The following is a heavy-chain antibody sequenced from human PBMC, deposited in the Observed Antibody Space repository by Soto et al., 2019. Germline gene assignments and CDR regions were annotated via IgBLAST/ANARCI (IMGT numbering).Heavy chain of an antibody. Sequence: SETLCLTCPVSGGSIGGSGDYWGWIRQPPGKGLEWIGSIYYSGSTYYNPSLKSRVTISVDTSKNHFSLKLSSVTAADTAVYYCATQEVGGSYVYTFDPWGQGTLVTVSS. D-gene: IGHD1-26*01. CDR3: ATQEVGGSYVYTFDP. J-gene: IGHJ5*02. CDR2: IYYSGST. V-gene: IGHV4-39*02. CDR1: GGSIGGSGDY.